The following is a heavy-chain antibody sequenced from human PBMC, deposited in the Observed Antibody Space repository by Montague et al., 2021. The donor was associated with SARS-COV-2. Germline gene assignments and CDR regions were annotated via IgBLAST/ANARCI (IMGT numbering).Heavy chain of an antibody. D-gene: IGHD3-16*02. J-gene: IGHJ5*02. CDR2: IYSSGST. CDR3: ARSVVGGPYRHTRWFDP. Sequence: TLSLTCNVSGDSINSGDHYWSWIRQHPGKGLEWIGYIYSSGSTYYNPSLKSRVTISADTSKNQFSLKLSSVTAADAAVYYCARSVVGGPYRHTRWFDPWGQGTLVTVFS. CDR1: GDSINSGDHY. V-gene: IGHV4-31*03.